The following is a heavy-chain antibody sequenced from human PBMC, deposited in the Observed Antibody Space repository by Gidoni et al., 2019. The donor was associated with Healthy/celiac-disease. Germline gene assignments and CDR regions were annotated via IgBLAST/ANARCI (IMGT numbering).Heavy chain of an antibody. CDR3: ARDPRVYGDYVGSA. D-gene: IGHD4-17*01. Sequence: EVQLVESGGGLVKPGGSLRLSCAASGFTFRSYSMNWVRQAPGKGLEWVSSISSSSSYIYYADSVKGRFTISRDNAKNSLYLQMNSLRAEDTAVYYCARDPRVYGDYVGSAWGQGTLVTVSS. CDR2: ISSSSSYI. CDR1: GFTFRSYS. V-gene: IGHV3-21*01. J-gene: IGHJ5*02.